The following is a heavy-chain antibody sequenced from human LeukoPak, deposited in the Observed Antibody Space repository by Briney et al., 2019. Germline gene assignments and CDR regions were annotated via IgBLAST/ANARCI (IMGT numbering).Heavy chain of an antibody. D-gene: IGHD5-24*01. V-gene: IGHV1-69*05. CDR3: AGLGRDGYNSRRVYYYYMDV. J-gene: IGHJ6*03. CDR1: GGTFSSYA. CDR2: IIPIFGTA. Sequence: ASVKVSCKASGGTFSSYAISWVRQAPGQGLEWMGRIIPIFGTANYAQKFQGRVTITTDESTSTAYMELSSLRSEDTAVYYCAGLGRDGYNSRRVYYYYMDVWGKGTTVTVSS.